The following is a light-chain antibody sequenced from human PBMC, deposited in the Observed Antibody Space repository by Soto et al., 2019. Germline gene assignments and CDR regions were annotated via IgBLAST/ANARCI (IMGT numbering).Light chain of an antibody. CDR1: QSVRSSY. Sequence: EIVLTQSPGTLSLSPGERATLSCRASQSVRSSYLAWYQQKPGQAPRLLIYGTSSRATGIPDRFSGSGSGTDFTLTISRLEPEDFAVYYCQQYTTSSWTFGQGTKVDI. V-gene: IGKV3-20*01. CDR2: GTS. CDR3: QQYTTSSWT. J-gene: IGKJ1*01.